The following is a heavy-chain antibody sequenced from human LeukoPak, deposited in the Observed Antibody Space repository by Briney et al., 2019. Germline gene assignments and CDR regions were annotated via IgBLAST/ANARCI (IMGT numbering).Heavy chain of an antibody. Sequence: SETLSLTCTVSGGSISSSSYYWAWIRQPPGKGLDYIGTFYNSESAYYNPSLKSRVTISVDTSRNLFSLTLKSVTAADTAIYYCARDASVTTLFDYWGQGILVTVSS. CDR2: FYNSESA. D-gene: IGHD4-17*01. CDR1: GGSISSSSYY. V-gene: IGHV4-39*07. CDR3: ARDASVTTLFDY. J-gene: IGHJ4*02.